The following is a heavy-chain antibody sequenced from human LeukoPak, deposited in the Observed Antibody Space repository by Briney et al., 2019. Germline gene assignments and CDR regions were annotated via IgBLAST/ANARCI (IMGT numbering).Heavy chain of an antibody. CDR3: AAPPDPAIFDWLSEDWFLYYFDY. D-gene: IGHD3-9*01. Sequence: PGGSLRLSCVASGFTFSSYAMSWVRQAPGKGLEWVAVISYDGSNKYYADSVKGRFTISRDNSKNTLYLQMNSLRAEDTAVYYCAAPPDPAIFDWLSEDWFLYYFDYWGQGTLVTVSS. CDR2: ISYDGSNK. V-gene: IGHV3-30*03. CDR1: GFTFSSYA. J-gene: IGHJ4*02.